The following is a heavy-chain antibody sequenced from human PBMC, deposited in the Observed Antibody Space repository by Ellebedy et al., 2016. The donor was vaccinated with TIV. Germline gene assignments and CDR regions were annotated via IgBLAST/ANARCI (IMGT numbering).Heavy chain of an antibody. CDR1: GFTFSSYA. CDR3: ARDTYYDFWSGYYGDYYYGMDV. Sequence: GGSLRLXXAASGFTFSSYAMHWVRQAPGKGLEWVAVISYDGSNKYYADSVKGRFTISRDNSKNTLYLQMNSLRAEDTAVYYCARDTYYDFWSGYYGDYYYGMDVWGQGTTVTVSS. J-gene: IGHJ6*02. CDR2: ISYDGSNK. V-gene: IGHV3-30-3*01. D-gene: IGHD3-3*01.